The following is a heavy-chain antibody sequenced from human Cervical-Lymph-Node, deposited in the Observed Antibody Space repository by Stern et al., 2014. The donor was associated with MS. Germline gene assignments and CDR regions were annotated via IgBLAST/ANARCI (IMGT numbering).Heavy chain of an antibody. Sequence: EVQLVESGGGLMQPGGSLRLSCAASGLTVSNYYMSWVRQAPGKGLEWVSVTYFAGNTNYADSVKGRFTISRDSSKNTLYLQMNSLRAEDTAVYYCATRAYYYDSNSYYVGDYWGQGTLVTVSS. CDR1: GLTVSNYY. D-gene: IGHD3-22*01. V-gene: IGHV3-53*01. CDR3: ATRAYYYDSNSYYVGDY. CDR2: TYFAGNT. J-gene: IGHJ4*02.